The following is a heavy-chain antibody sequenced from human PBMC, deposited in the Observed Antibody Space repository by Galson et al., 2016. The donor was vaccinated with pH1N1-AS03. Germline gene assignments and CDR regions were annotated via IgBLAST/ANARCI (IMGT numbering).Heavy chain of an antibody. CDR2: IAYDGSYV. J-gene: IGHJ4*02. CDR3: AKDCGLGGSHDD. Sequence: SLRLSCAASELTLTNYGMHWFRQGPGKGLEWVAFIAYDGSYVNYADFVKGRFTISRDSSKSTLYLQVNSLRPEDTAVYYCAKDCGLGGSHDDWGQGTLVTVSS. V-gene: IGHV3-30*02. D-gene: IGHD3-16*01. CDR1: ELTLTNYG.